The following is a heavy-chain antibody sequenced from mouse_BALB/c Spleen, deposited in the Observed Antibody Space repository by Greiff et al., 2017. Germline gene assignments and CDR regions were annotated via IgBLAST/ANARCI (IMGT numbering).Heavy chain of an antibody. J-gene: IGHJ3*01. CDR2: IRNKANGYTT. V-gene: IGHV7-3*02. D-gene: IGHD2-2*01. Sequence: EVKLMESGGGLVQPGGSLRLSCATSGFTFTDYYMSWVRQPPGKALEWLGFIRNKANGYTTEYSASVKGRFTISRDNSQSILYLQMNTLRAEDSATYYCARDTYGYDRFAYWGQGTLVTVSA. CDR3: ARDTYGYDRFAY. CDR1: GFTFTDYY.